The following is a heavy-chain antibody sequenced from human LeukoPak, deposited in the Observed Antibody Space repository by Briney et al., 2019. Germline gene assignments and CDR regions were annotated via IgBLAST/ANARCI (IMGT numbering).Heavy chain of an antibody. J-gene: IGHJ6*03. V-gene: IGHV3-11*04. CDR1: GFTFSDHY. CDR2: ISGSGSTI. CDR3: ARWGVTTVTTFPYYYYMDV. D-gene: IGHD4-11*01. Sequence: PGGSLRLSCAASGFTFSDHYMRWIRQSPGKGLEWISYISGSGSTIYYADSVRGRFTISRDNAKNSLYLQMNSLRAEDTAVYYCARWGVTTVTTFPYYYYMDVWGKGTTVTVSS.